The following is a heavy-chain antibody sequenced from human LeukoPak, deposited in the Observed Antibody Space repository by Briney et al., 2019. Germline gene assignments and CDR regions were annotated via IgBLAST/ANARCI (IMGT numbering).Heavy chain of an antibody. CDR2: ISHTSSYT. V-gene: IGHV3-11*06. CDR1: GLTFNDYY. J-gene: IGHJ4*02. D-gene: IGHD3-10*01. CDR3: ASHGGPDYFAC. Sequence: GGSLRLSCAVSGLTFNDYYMSWIRQAPGKGLEWLSDISHTSSYTKYVDSVKGRFTISRDNAKNSLYLQMNNLRAGDTAVYYCASHGGPDYFACWGQGTLVTVSS.